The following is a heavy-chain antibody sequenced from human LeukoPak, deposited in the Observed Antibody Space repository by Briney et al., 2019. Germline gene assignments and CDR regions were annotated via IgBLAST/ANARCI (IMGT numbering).Heavy chain of an antibody. V-gene: IGHV4-59*11. CDR3: AAEREGALGIRNWFHR. CDR2: VSDGGRS. CDR1: GGSISRHY. J-gene: IGHJ5*02. D-gene: IGHD7-27*01. Sequence: PSETLSLTCTVSGGSISRHYWTWIRQPPGKGLEWIGYVSDGGRSNYNPSLKSRVNISLDTSKNRFSLRLASVTAADTAVYYCAAEREGALGIRNWFHRWGQGILVSVSS.